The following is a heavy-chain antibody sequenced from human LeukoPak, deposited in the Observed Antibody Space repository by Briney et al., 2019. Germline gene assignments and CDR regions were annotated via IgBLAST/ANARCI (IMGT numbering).Heavy chain of an antibody. CDR2: IKPSSSFT. CDR1: GYNFNGYY. J-gene: IGHJ5*02. Sequence: ASVNISCKTSGYNFNGYYLHWVRQAPGQGLEWMGWIKPSSSFTDSAERFKDRVTMTSDTSITTAYMELNSLRSDDTAVYYCARGHKTNYYGNSFDPWGQGTLATVSS. D-gene: IGHD3-10*01. CDR3: ARGHKTNYYGNSFDP. V-gene: IGHV1-2*02.